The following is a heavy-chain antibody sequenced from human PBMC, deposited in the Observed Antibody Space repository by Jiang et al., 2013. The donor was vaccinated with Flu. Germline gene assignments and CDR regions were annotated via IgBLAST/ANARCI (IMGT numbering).Heavy chain of an antibody. CDR1: GYTFTGYY. CDR3: ARDGSYGSGSYYNADWFDP. V-gene: IGHV1-2*02. CDR2: INPNSGGT. Sequence: KASGYTFTGYYMHWVRQAPGQGLEWMGWINPNSGGTNYAQKFQGRVTMTRDTSISTAYMELSRLRSDDTAVYYCARDGSYGSGSYYNADWFDPWGQGTLVTVSS. J-gene: IGHJ5*02. D-gene: IGHD3-10*01.